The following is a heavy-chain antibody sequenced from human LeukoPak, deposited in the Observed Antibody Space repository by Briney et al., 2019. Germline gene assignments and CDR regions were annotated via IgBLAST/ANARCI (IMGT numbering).Heavy chain of an antibody. CDR2: INPNNGGT. D-gene: IGHD5-12*01. V-gene: IGHV1-2*02. J-gene: IGHJ4*02. Sequence: GASVKVSCKASGYTFTGYYIHWVRQAPGPGREWMGWINPNNGGTNYAQKFQGRVTMTRDTSISTAYMELNRLTSDDTAVYYCARDKYTGYETFDYWGQGTPVTVSS. CDR3: ARDKYTGYETFDY. CDR1: GYTFTGYY.